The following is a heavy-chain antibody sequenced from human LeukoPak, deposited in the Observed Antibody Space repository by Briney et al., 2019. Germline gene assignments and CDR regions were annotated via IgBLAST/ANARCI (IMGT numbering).Heavy chain of an antibody. Sequence: PSETLSLTCAVYGGSFSGYYWSWIRQPPGKGLKWIGEINLSGRTNYNPSPKSRVNISVDTYKNQFSLKLSSVSAADTAVYYCARGVVQTATAPYFDYWGQGTLVTVSS. CDR1: GGSFSGYY. V-gene: IGHV4-34*01. CDR2: INLSGRT. D-gene: IGHD3-10*01. J-gene: IGHJ4*02. CDR3: ARGVVQTATAPYFDY.